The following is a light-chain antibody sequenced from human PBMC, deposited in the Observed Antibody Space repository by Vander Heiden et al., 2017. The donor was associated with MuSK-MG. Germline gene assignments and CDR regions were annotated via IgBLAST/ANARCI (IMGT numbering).Light chain of an antibody. CDR1: QSIGHW. CDR2: EAS. J-gene: IGKJ1*01. CDR3: QQVDTYPQT. V-gene: IGKV1-5*03. Sequence: DIQMTQSPSTLSASVGDRVTITCRASQSIGHWLAWYQQKPGKAPKVLIYEASNLESGVPSRFSGSGSGTEFTLTISSVQTDDLATYYCQQVDTYPQTFGQGTKVEVK.